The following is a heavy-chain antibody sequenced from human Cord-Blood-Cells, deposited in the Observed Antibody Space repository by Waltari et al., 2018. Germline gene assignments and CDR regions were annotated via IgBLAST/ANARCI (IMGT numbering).Heavy chain of an antibody. V-gene: IGHV3-7*01. Sequence: EVQLVESGGGLVQPGGSLRLSCAASGFTFSSYWMSWVRQAPGKGRGWVANIKQDGSEKNYVDSVKGRFTISRDNAKNSLYLQMNSLRAEDTAVYYCARDEWLLQLDPWGQGTLVTVSS. J-gene: IGHJ5*02. CDR2: IKQDGSEK. CDR3: ARDEWLLQLDP. CDR1: GFTFSSYW. D-gene: IGHD3-22*01.